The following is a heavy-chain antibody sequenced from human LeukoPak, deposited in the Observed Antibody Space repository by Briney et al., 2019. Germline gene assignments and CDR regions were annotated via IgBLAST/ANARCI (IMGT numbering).Heavy chain of an antibody. J-gene: IGHJ4*02. V-gene: IGHV3-23*01. CDR2: ISGSGGGT. CDR3: AKRVGYYSEY. D-gene: IGHD6-13*01. Sequence: GGSLRLSCEGSGFTFSSYAMSWVRQAPGKGLEWVSGISGSGGGTYYADSVKGRFTVSGDKSKNTLYLQMNSLRVEDTAVYYCAKRVGYYSEYWGQGTPVTVSS. CDR1: GFTFSSYA.